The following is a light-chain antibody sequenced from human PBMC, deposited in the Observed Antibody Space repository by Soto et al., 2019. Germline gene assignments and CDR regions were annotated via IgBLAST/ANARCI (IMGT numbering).Light chain of an antibody. CDR3: QQYGGLPGFT. J-gene: IGKJ3*01. Sequence: EIVLTQSPGTLSFSPGERATLSCRASQTACSNCLAWYQQKPGQAPRLLISGASNRATGIPDGFSGSGSGTDFTLTISRLEPEDFAAYYCQQYGGLPGFTFVPGTRVDIK. CDR1: QTACSNC. V-gene: IGKV3-20*01. CDR2: GAS.